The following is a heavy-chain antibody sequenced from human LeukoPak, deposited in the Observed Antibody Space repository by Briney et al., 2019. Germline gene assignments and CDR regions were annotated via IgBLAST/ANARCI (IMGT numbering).Heavy chain of an antibody. Sequence: GGSLRLSCSASGFTYTDYSMSWVRQVPGKGLVWVSGINRDGSTTTYADSVKGRFTVSRDNAKNTLYLQMNSLRAEDTAVYYCARGNYYGMDVWGQGTTVTVSS. CDR3: ARGNYYGMDV. CDR2: INRDGSTT. CDR1: GFTYTDYS. V-gene: IGHV3-74*03. J-gene: IGHJ6*02. D-gene: IGHD2/OR15-2a*01.